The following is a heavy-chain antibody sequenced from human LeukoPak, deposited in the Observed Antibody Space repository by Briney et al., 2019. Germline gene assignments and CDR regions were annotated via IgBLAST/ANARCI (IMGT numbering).Heavy chain of an antibody. CDR1: GFTFSSYA. V-gene: IGHV3-23*01. D-gene: IGHD3-16*02. J-gene: IGHJ4*02. CDR2: ISGSGGST. Sequence: GGSLRLSCAASGFTFSSYAMSWVRQAPGKGLEWVSAISGSGGSTYYADSVKGRFTISRDNSKNTLYLQMNSLRAEDTAVYYCAKDRRGYYDYVWGSYLRGWGQGTLVTVSS. CDR3: AKDRRGYYDYVWGSYLRG.